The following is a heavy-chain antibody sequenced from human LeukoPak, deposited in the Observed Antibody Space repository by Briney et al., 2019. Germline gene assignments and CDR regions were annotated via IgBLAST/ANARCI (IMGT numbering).Heavy chain of an antibody. CDR2: IWYDGNNK. CDR1: GFTFSSYG. D-gene: IGHD5-18*01. V-gene: IGHV3-33*06. Sequence: GGSLRLSCAGSGFTFSSYGMHWVRQAPGKGLEWVAVIWYDGNNKDYADSVKGRFSISRDTSKNTLYLQMNSLRAEDTAVYYCAKGSDSYASVVYFDYWGQGTLVTVSA. CDR3: AKGSDSYASVVYFDY. J-gene: IGHJ4*02.